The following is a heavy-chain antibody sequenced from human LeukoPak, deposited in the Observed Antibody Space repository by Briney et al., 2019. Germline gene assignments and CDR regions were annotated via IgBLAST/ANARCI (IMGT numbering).Heavy chain of an antibody. V-gene: IGHV1-69*13. D-gene: IGHD6-13*01. J-gene: IGHJ5*02. CDR3: ARGQGPGEQLVYNWFDP. CDR2: IIPIFGTA. Sequence: GASVKVSCKGSGYTFTGYYVHWVRQAPGQGLEWMGGIIPIFGTANYAQKFQGRVTITADESTSTAYMELSSLRSEDTAVYYCARGQGPGEQLVYNWFDPWGQGTLVTVSS. CDR1: GYTFTGYY.